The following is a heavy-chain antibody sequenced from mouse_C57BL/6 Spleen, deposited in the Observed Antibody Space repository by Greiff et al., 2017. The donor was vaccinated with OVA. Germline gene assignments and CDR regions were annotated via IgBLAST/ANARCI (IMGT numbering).Heavy chain of an antibody. D-gene: IGHD1-1*01. CDR1: GFTFSSYA. J-gene: IGHJ4*01. CDR3: TRDGGYYGSSYVNYYAMDY. Sequence: EVQGVESGEGLVKPGGSLKLSCAASGFTFSSYAMSWVRQTPEKRLEWVAYISSGGDYIYYADTVKGRFTISRDNARNTLYLQMSSLKSEDTAMYYCTRDGGYYGSSYVNYYAMDYWGQGTSVTVSS. V-gene: IGHV5-9-1*02. CDR2: ISSGGDYI.